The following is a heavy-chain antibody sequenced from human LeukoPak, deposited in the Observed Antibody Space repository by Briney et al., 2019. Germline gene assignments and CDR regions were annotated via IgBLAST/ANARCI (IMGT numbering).Heavy chain of an antibody. CDR1: GFTFSSYA. CDR3: ARDGVRFLEWLFPGGYFDY. J-gene: IGHJ4*02. CDR2: ISYDGSNK. D-gene: IGHD3-3*01. Sequence: PGGSLRLSCAASGFTFSSYAMHWVRQAPGKGLEWVAVISYDGSNKYYADSVKGRFTISRDNSKNTLYLQMNSLRAEDTAVYYCARDGVRFLEWLFPGGYFDYWGQGTLVTVPS. V-gene: IGHV3-30-3*01.